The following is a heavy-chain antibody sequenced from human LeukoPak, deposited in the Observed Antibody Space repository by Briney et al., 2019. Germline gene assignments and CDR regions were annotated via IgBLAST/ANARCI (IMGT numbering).Heavy chain of an antibody. CDR3: GGESTWS. J-gene: IGHJ5*02. CDR1: GFTFSSYW. CDR2: INNDGSGT. Sequence: PGGSLRLSCAASGFTFSSYWMHWVRQAPGKGPVWVSRINNDGSGTTYADSVKGRFTISRDDAKNTLYLQMNSLRAEDTAVYLRGGESTWSWGQGTLVTVSS. V-gene: IGHV3-74*01. D-gene: IGHD2-15*01.